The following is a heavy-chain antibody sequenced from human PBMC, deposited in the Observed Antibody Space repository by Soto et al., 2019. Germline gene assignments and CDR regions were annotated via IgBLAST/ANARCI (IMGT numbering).Heavy chain of an antibody. CDR1: GYSFTSYG. CDR2: ISAYNGNT. D-gene: IGHD2-2*01. J-gene: IGHJ6*02. CDR3: ATDLPVIVVVPAAMVVYYYGMDV. Sequence: SSVKVSCKASGYSFTSYGISWVRQAPGQGLEWRGWISAYNGNTNCAQKLQGRVTMTTDTSTSTAYMELRSLRSDDTAVYYCATDLPVIVVVPAAMVVYYYGMDVWGQGTTVTVSS. V-gene: IGHV1-18*01.